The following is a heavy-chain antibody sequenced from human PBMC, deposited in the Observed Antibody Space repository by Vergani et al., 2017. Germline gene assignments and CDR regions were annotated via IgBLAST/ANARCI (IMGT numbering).Heavy chain of an antibody. V-gene: IGHV4-39*07. CDR1: GGSISSSSYY. J-gene: IGHJ6*03. Sequence: QLQLQESGPGLVKPSETLSLTCTVSGGSISSSSYYWGWIRQPPGKGLEWIGNIYYSGSTYYNPSLKSRVTISVDTSKNQFSLKLSSVTAADTAVYYCARGFGDYYYYYYMDVWGKGTTVTVSS. CDR2: IYYSGST. D-gene: IGHD3-16*01. CDR3: ARGFGDYYYYYYMDV.